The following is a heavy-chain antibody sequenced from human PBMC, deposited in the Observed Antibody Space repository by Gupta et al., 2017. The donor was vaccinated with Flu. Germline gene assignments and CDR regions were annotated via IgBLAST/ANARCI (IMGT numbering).Heavy chain of an antibody. J-gene: IGHJ4*02. CDR3: AKDRGYYDSSGYLI. D-gene: IGHD3-22*01. CDR2: ITKDADST. Sequence: QLLESGGGLVQPGGSLRLSCVASGYTFSAYAMTWVRQAPGKGLEWLSSITKDADSTYYTDSVKGRFTISRDNSQNTLYLQMNSLRAEDTALYLCAKDRGYYDSSGYLIWGQGTPVTVSS. V-gene: IGHV3-23*01. CDR1: GYTFSAYA.